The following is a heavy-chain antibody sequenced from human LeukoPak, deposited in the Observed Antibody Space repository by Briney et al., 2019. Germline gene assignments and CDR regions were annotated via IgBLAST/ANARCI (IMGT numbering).Heavy chain of an antibody. CDR2: IYYSGST. CDR1: GGSISSSSYY. CDR3: ARIGLRANFDY. J-gene: IGHJ4*02. V-gene: IGHV4-39*01. D-gene: IGHD3-3*01. Sequence: SETLSLTCTVSGGSISSSSYYWGWIRQPPGTGLEWIGSIYYSGSTYYNPSLKSRVTISVDTSKNQFSLKLSSVTAADTAVYYCARIGLRANFDYWGQGTLVTVSS.